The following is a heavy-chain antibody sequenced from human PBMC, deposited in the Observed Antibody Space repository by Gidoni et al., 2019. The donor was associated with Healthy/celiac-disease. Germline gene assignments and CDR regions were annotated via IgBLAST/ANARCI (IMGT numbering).Heavy chain of an antibody. D-gene: IGHD4-17*01. Sequence: EVQLVQSGAQVKKTGESPKISWKGAGTTFTSYRIPWLRQLPVKGLEWMGIMYPGDSNTRYSPSVQAQVTFSADKSIRTAYLQWGSLKASDTDMYYCARRGTRYGDYDIDYWGQGTLVTVSS. CDR2: MYPGDSNT. J-gene: IGHJ4*02. CDR3: ARRGTRYGDYDIDY. CDR1: GTTFTSYR. V-gene: IGHV5-51*03.